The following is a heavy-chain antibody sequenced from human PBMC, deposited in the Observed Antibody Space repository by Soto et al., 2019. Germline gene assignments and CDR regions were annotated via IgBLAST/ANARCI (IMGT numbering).Heavy chain of an antibody. D-gene: IGHD2-2*01. CDR1: GFTFSSYA. CDR3: ARSGCSSTSCPLFDY. Sequence: EVQLVESGGGLVQPGGSLRLSCAASGFTFSSYAMHWVRQAPGKGLEYVSAISSNGGSTYYANSVKGRFTISRDNSKNTLYLQMGSLRAEDMAVYYCARSGCSSTSCPLFDYWGQGTLVTVS. J-gene: IGHJ4*02. V-gene: IGHV3-64*01. CDR2: ISSNGGST.